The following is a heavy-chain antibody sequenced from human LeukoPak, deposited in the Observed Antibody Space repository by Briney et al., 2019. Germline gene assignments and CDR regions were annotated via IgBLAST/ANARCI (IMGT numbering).Heavy chain of an antibody. Sequence: GGSLRLSCAASGFTFSSYGMHWVRQSPGRGLEWMAFLSFDGSNEFYADSLKGRFTISRDNSKDTLYLQMDSLRAEDTALYYCAREEHDYVWGSYRYYYYYGIDVWGQGTTVTVSS. CDR3: AREEHDYVWGSYRYYYYYGIDV. V-gene: IGHV3-30*03. CDR1: GFTFSSYG. J-gene: IGHJ6*02. CDR2: LSFDGSNE. D-gene: IGHD3-16*02.